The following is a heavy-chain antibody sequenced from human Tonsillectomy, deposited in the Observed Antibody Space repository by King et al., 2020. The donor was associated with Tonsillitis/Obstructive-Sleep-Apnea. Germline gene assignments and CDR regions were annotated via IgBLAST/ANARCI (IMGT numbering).Heavy chain of an antibody. J-gene: IGHJ4*02. CDR2: IKQDGSEK. CDR1: GFTFSSHW. D-gene: IGHD2-15*01. V-gene: IGHV3-7*03. Sequence: VQLVESGGGLVQPGGSLRLSCAASGFTFSSHWMNWVRQAPGKGLEWVAKIKQDGSEKYYVDSVKGRFTISRDNAKNSLYLQLNSLRGEDTAVYYCARAGWWYGDLLGDYWGQGFLVTVSS. CDR3: ARAGWWYGDLLGDY.